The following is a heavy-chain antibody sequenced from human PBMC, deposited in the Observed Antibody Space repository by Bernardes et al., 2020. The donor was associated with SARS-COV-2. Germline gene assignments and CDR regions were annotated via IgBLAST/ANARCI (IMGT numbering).Heavy chain of an antibody. Sequence: GGSLRLSCTASGFTFSSYAMSWVRQAPGKGLEWVSTISAGGSTYYADSVKGRVTISRDNSKNTLYLQMNSLRADDTAVYYCAKDLKVAYGFFDYWGQGTLVTVSS. CDR2: ISAGGST. D-gene: IGHD3-10*01. J-gene: IGHJ4*02. CDR1: GFTFSSYA. CDR3: AKDLKVAYGFFDY. V-gene: IGHV3-23*01.